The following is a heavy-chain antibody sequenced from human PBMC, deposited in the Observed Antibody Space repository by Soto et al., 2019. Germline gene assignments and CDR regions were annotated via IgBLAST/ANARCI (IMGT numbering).Heavy chain of an antibody. Sequence: SETLSLTCAVSGGSFTSNNWWTWVRQPPGQGLEWIGEIYRTGNTNYNPSLKSRVIISLDKSENQFSLKVTSLTAADTAVYYCASRDPGTSVDYWGQGTLVTVSS. D-gene: IGHD1-7*01. CDR2: IYRTGNT. CDR1: GGSFTSNNW. CDR3: ASRDPGTSVDY. V-gene: IGHV4-4*02. J-gene: IGHJ4*02.